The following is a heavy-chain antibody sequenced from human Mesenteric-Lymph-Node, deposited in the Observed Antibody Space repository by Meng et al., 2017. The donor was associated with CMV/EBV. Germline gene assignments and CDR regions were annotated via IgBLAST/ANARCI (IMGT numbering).Heavy chain of an antibody. Sequence: GSLRLSCAVYGGSFSGYYWSWIRQPPGKGLEWIGEINHSGSTNYNPSLKSRVTISVDTSKNQFSLKLSSVTAADTAVYYCARGRRRAAAISTSWYFQHWGQGTLVTVSS. CDR3: ARGRRRAAAISTSWYFQH. J-gene: IGHJ1*01. D-gene: IGHD2-2*01. V-gene: IGHV4-34*01. CDR2: INHSGST. CDR1: GGSFSGYY.